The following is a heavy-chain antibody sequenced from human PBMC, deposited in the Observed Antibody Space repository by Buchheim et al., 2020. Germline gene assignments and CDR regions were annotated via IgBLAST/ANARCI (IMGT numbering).Heavy chain of an antibody. CDR3: AKGSYSSGPFDY. J-gene: IGHJ4*02. V-gene: IGHV3-23*01. CDR1: GFTFSIFA. Sequence: EVQLLESGGGLIQPGGSLRLSCAASGFTFSIFAMTWVRQSPGKGREWVSSITASGSNPNYADPVKGQFTISRDNSTNARYLQMHSLRAEDTAIYYYAKGSYSSGPFDYWGQGTL. CDR2: ITASGSNP. D-gene: IGHD6-19*01.